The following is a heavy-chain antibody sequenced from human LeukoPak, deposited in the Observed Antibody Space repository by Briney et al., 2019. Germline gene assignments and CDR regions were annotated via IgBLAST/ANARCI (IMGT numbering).Heavy chain of an antibody. D-gene: IGHD3-10*01. CDR1: GFTFSSYA. J-gene: IGHJ4*02. Sequence: GGSLRLSCAASGFTFSSYAMNWVRQAPGKGLDWVSYISGSTSNIYYADSVKGRFTISRDNAKNSLYLQMNSLRAEDTAVYFCSRDLDGMGRAFDYWGRGTLVTVSS. CDR3: SRDLDGMGRAFDY. CDR2: ISGSTSNI. V-gene: IGHV3-48*04.